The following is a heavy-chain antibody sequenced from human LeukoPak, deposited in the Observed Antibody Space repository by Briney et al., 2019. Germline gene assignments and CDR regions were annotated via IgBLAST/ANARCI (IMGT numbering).Heavy chain of an antibody. D-gene: IGHD3-3*01. V-gene: IGHV3-23*01. Sequence: GGSLRLSCAASGFTFSSYAMSWVRQAPGKGLEWVSAISGSGGSTYYADSVKGRFTISRDNSKNTLYLQMNSLRAEDTAVYYCAKVGYDFWSGPPIDYYYYMDVWGKGTTVTVSS. J-gene: IGHJ6*03. CDR3: AKVGYDFWSGPPIDYYYYMDV. CDR2: ISGSGGST. CDR1: GFTFSSYA.